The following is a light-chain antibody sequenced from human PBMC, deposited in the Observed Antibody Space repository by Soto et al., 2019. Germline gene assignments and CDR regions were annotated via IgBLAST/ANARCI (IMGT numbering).Light chain of an antibody. CDR2: GAS. V-gene: IGKV3-20*01. Sequence: EISMTQFPAILSASPGGGATLSCRAAQDVTTNFAWYQLRRGQPPRLLIYGASNRATGIPDRFSGSGSGTDFTLTISRLEPEDFAVYYCQQYGSSLWTFGQGTKVDIK. J-gene: IGKJ1*01. CDR1: QDVTTN. CDR3: QQYGSSLWT.